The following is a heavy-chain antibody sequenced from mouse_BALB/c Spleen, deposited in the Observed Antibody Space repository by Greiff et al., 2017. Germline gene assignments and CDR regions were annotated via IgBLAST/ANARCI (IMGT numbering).Heavy chain of an antibody. V-gene: IGHV1-55*01. CDR1: GYNFTSYW. Sequence: QVQLQQSGAELVKPGTSVKLSCKASGYNFTSYWINWVKLRPGQGLEWIGDIYPGSGSTNYNEKFKSKATLTVDTSSSTAYMQLSSLASEDSALYYCARWGYDVGYFDVWGAGTTVTVSS. CDR3: ARWGYDVGYFDV. J-gene: IGHJ1*01. D-gene: IGHD2-2*01. CDR2: IYPGSGST.